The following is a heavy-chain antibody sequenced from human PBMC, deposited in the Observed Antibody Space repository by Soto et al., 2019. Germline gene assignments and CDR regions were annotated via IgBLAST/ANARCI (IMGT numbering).Heavy chain of an antibody. V-gene: IGHV3-23*01. CDR2: IYGSGGGT. J-gene: IGHJ4*02. D-gene: IGHD2-2*01. Sequence: PGGSLRLSCAASGVPLRSYAMTWVRQAPGKGLEWVSTIYGSGGGTYYADSVKGRFTISRDNSKNTLYLQMNSLSAEDTAVCYCAKDRAVERYCDSTSCYFVTTHFDYWGQGTLVTVSS. CDR3: AKDRAVERYCDSTSCYFVTTHFDY. CDR1: GVPLRSYA.